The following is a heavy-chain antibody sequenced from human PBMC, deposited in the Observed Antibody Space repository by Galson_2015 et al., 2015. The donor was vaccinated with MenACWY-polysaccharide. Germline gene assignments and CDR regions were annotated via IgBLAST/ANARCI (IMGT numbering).Heavy chain of an antibody. CDR2: ANHSRNT. CDR1: GGSISDTF. V-gene: IGHV4-59*01. Sequence: QVQLQESGPGLVKPSETLSLTCTVSGGSISDTFWSWIRQPPGKGLEWIGYANHSRNTNYIPPRKSRLTMSVDTSKNQSSLNLSSVNAADTAVYYCTRDNNNYGDYWGPGTLVTVSS. J-gene: IGHJ4*02. D-gene: IGHD4-11*01. CDR3: TRDNNNYGDY.